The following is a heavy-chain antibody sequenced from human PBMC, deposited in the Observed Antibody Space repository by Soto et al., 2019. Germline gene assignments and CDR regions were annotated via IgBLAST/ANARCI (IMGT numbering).Heavy chain of an antibody. CDR2: ISHDGSKK. Sequence: GGSLRLSCVASGFSFGKYAMHWVRQAPGKELEWVAVISHDGSKKYSADSVMGRFTISRDNSENTLSLQVNSLRGEDTAVYYCAKDISSYSGSYTYYFDYWGQGTLVTVSS. CDR3: AKDISSYSGSYTYYFDY. CDR1: GFSFGKYA. V-gene: IGHV3-30*18. J-gene: IGHJ4*02. D-gene: IGHD1-26*01.